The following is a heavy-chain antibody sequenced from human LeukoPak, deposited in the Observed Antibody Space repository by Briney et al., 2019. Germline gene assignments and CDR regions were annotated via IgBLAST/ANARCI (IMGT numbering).Heavy chain of an antibody. CDR1: GFTFSSYG. CDR3: ARGGSYYYGSGSYNWFDP. D-gene: IGHD3-10*01. J-gene: IGHJ5*02. Sequence: PGGSLRLSCAASGFTFSSYGMYWVRQAPGKGLEWVSYISSSSSTIYYADSVKGRFTISRDNAKNSLYLQMNSLRAEDTAVYYCARGGSYYYGSGSYNWFDPWGQGTLVTVSS. V-gene: IGHV3-48*01. CDR2: ISSSSSTI.